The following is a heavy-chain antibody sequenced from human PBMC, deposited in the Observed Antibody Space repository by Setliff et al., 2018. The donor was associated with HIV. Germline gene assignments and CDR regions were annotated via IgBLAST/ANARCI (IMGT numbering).Heavy chain of an antibody. J-gene: IGHJ4*02. CDR1: GFTFDDYG. D-gene: IGHD6-19*01. CDR3: ASMFSKEVAGDDY. Sequence: GGSLRLSCTASGFTFDDYGMAWVRQAPGKGLEWVSGINWNGAATGYADSVKGRFTISRDNTKNSLYLQMNRLRAEDTALYYCASMFSKEVAGDDYWGQGTLVTVSS. CDR2: INWNGAAT. V-gene: IGHV3-20*04.